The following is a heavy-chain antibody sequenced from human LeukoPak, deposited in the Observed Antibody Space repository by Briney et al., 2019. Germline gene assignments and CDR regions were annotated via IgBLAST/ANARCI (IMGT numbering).Heavy chain of an antibody. J-gene: IGHJ6*02. CDR2: ISWNSGSI. CDR1: GFTFHDYA. CDR3: AKDSPPGYCSGVSCYSDHQYFGMDV. V-gene: IGHV3-9*01. Sequence: PGRSLRLSCAASGFTFHDYAMHWVRQAPGKGLEWASGISWNSGSIGYSDSVKGRFTISRDNAKNSLYLQMNGLRAEDTALYYCAKDSPPGYCSGVSCYSDHQYFGMDVWGQGTTVTVSS. D-gene: IGHD2-15*01.